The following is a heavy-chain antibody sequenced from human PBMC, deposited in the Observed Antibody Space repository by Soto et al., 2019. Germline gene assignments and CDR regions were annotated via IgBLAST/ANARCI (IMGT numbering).Heavy chain of an antibody. Sequence: QLQLQESGSGLVKPSQTLSLPCADSGGSISSGGYSWSWIRQPPGKDLEWIGYIYHSGSTYYNPSLKSRVTISVDRSKNQFSLKLSSVTAADTAVYYCARASTTVTTLDYWGQGTLVTVSS. J-gene: IGHJ4*02. CDR1: GGSISSGGYS. V-gene: IGHV4-30-2*01. CDR3: ARASTTVTTLDY. D-gene: IGHD4-17*01. CDR2: IYHSGST.